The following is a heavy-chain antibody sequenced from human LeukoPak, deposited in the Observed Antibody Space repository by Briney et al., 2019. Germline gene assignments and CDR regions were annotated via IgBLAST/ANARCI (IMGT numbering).Heavy chain of an antibody. CDR1: GFTFSSYG. V-gene: IGHV3-23*01. D-gene: IGHD1-26*01. CDR3: ASGVGATSLFAWQYYYYYMDV. Sequence: GGSLRLSCAASGFTFSSYGMSWVRQAPGKGLEWVSAISGSGGSTYYADSVKGRFTISRDNAKNSLYLQMNSLRAEDTAVYYCASGVGATSLFAWQYYYYYMDVWGKGTTVTVSS. CDR2: ISGSGGST. J-gene: IGHJ6*03.